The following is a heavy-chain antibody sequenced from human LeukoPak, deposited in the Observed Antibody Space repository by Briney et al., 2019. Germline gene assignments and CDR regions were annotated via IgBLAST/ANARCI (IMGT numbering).Heavy chain of an antibody. Sequence: GGSLRLSCAASGFTFSSYSMNWVRQAPGKGLEWVSYISRSSSTIYYADSVKGRFTISRDNAKNSLYLQVNSLRAEDTAVYYCARDPNCGGDRYYDYWGQGTLVTVSS. CDR1: GFTFSSYS. J-gene: IGHJ4*02. D-gene: IGHD2-21*02. V-gene: IGHV3-48*01. CDR3: ARDPNCGGDRYYDY. CDR2: ISRSSSTI.